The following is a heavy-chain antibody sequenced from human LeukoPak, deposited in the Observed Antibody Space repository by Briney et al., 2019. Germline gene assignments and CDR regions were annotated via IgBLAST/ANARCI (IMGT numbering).Heavy chain of an antibody. D-gene: IGHD6-13*01. CDR2: ISHSGST. Sequence: SETLSLTCSVSGGSIRSYYWSWIRQPPGKGLEWIGYISHSGSTNYNPSLKSRVTISVDTSKNQFSLKLNSVTAADTAVYYCARELHAPDSSSWYWFDPWGQGTLVTVSS. CDR3: ARELHAPDSSSWYWFDP. V-gene: IGHV4-59*01. J-gene: IGHJ5*02. CDR1: GGSIRSYY.